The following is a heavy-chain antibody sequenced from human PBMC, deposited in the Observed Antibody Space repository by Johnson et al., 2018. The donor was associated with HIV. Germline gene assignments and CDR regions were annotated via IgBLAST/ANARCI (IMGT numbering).Heavy chain of an antibody. Sequence: QVLLVESGGGVVQPGGSLRLSCAASGFTFSSYGMHWVRQAPGKGLEWVAFIRYDGSNKYYADSVKGRFTISRDNSRNTLYLQMNSLRAEDTAVYYCAKDQSTVVVPNAFDIWGQGTMVTVSS. J-gene: IGHJ3*02. CDR3: AKDQSTVVVPNAFDI. CDR1: GFTFSSYG. CDR2: IRYDGSNK. V-gene: IGHV3-30*02. D-gene: IGHD3-22*01.